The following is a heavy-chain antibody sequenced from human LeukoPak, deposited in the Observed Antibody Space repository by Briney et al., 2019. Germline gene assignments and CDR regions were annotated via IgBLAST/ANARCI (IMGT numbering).Heavy chain of an antibody. CDR1: GYSFTSYW. J-gene: IGHJ4*02. CDR2: IYPGDSYT. CDR3: ARTADISTGFGSDY. D-gene: IGHD3-9*01. Sequence: GESLKISCKTSGYSFTSYWIGWVRQMPGKGLEWMGIIYPGDSYTTYGPSFQGQVTISADKSINTAYLQWSSLQASDTAMYYCARTADISTGFGSDYWGQGTLVTVSS. V-gene: IGHV5-51*01.